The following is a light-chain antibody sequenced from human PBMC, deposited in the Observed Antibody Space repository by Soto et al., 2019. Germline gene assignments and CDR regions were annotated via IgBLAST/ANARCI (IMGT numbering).Light chain of an antibody. CDR3: QQRSNWPLHT. CDR2: DAS. J-gene: IGKJ4*01. V-gene: IGKV3-11*01. Sequence: EIVLTQSPATLSLSPGERATLSCRASQSVSRYLAWYQQKPGQAPRLLIYDASNRATGIPARFSGSGSGTDFTLTISSLEPEDFAVYYCQQRSNWPLHTFGGGTKVEIK. CDR1: QSVSRY.